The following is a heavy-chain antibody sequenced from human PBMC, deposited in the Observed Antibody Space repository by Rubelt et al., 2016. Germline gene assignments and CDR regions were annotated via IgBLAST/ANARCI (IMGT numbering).Heavy chain of an antibody. V-gene: IGHV4-39*01. CDR2: IYYSGST. J-gene: IGHJ5*02. CDR1: GGSISSSSYY. D-gene: IGHD1-26*01. CDR3: ARNTGSSPFDP. Sequence: QLQLQESGPGLVKPSEALSLPCTVSGGSISSSSYYWGWIRQPPGKGLEWIGTIYYSGSTYYNASLKSRVTISVDTSKNQFSRKMNSVTAADTAVFYCARNTGSSPFDPWGQGTLVTVSS.